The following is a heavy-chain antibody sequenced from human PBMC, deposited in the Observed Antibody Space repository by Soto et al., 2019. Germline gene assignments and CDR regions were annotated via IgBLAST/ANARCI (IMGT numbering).Heavy chain of an antibody. D-gene: IGHD4-4*01. V-gene: IGHV1-46*01. CDR1: GFSFSDYF. CDR3: ASAVKGSNHYYYGMDV. Sequence: GASVKVSCKASGFSFSDYFMHWVRQAPGQGLEWMGRMNPSGGNTSYAQKFQGRVTMTRNTSISTAYMELSSLRSEDTAVYYCASAVKGSNHYYYGMDVWGQGTTVTVSS. CDR2: MNPSGGNT. J-gene: IGHJ6*02.